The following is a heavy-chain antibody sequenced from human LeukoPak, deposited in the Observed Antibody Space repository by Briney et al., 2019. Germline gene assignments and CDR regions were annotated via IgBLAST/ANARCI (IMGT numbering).Heavy chain of an antibody. V-gene: IGHV3-53*04. J-gene: IGHJ4*02. Sequence: GGSLRLSCAASGISFSTYAMSWVRQAPGKGLEWVSVIYSGGSTYYADSVKGRFTISRHNSKNTLYLQMNSLRAEDTAVYYCARGRVLESDYWGQGTLVTVSS. D-gene: IGHD3-3*01. CDR2: IYSGGST. CDR3: ARGRVLESDY. CDR1: GISFSTYA.